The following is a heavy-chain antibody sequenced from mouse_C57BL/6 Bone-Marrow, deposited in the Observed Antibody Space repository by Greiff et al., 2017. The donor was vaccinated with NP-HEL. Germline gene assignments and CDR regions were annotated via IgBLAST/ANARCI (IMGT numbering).Heavy chain of an antibody. CDR2: IHPNSGST. Sequence: QVQLQQPGAELVKPGASVKLSCKASGYTFTSYWMHWVKQRPGQGLEWIGMIHPNSGSTNYNEKFKSKATLTVDKSSSTAYMQLSSLTSEDSAVYYCARSLITTVVVHFDDWGTGTTLTASS. CDR1: GYTFTSYW. D-gene: IGHD1-1*01. J-gene: IGHJ2*01. CDR3: ARSLITTVVVHFDD. V-gene: IGHV1-64*01.